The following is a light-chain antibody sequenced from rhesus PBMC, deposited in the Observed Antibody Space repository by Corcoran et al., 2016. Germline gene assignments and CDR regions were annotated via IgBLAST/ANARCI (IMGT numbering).Light chain of an antibody. V-gene: IGKV3-24*03. CDR2: GAS. J-gene: IGKJ2*01. CDR3: LQSSSWPYS. CDR1: QIVSMF. Sequence: EIVMTQSPATLALSPGERATLSCRASQIVSMFLGWYQQKPGQAPRLLIYGASSRATGIPDRFSGSGSGTECTLTISSLEPEDVGVYFCLQSSSWPYSFGQGTKVEIK.